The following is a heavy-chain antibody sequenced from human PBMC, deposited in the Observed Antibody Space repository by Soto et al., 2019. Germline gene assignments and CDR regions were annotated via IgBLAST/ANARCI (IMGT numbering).Heavy chain of an antibody. J-gene: IGHJ4*02. Sequence: QVQLVQSGAEVKKPGASVKVSCKASGYTFTSYAMHWVRQAPGQRLEWMGWINAGNGNTKYSQKFQGRVTITRDTSASTAYMELSSLRSEDTAVNYCARGGTVTTGAFDYWGQGTLVTVSS. CDR1: GYTFTSYA. V-gene: IGHV1-3*01. CDR3: ARGGTVTTGAFDY. CDR2: INAGNGNT. D-gene: IGHD4-17*01.